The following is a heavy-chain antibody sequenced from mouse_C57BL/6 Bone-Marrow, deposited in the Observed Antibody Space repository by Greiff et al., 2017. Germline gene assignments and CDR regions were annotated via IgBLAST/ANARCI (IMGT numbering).Heavy chain of an antibody. CDR1: GFSLTSYA. Sequence: VKLVESGPGLVAPSQSLSITCTVSGFSLTSYAISWVRQPPGKGLEWLGVIWTGGGTNYNSALKSRLSISKDNSKSQVFLKMNSLQTDDTARYYCARKEGYYGTRYFDVWGTGTTVTVSS. V-gene: IGHV2-9-1*01. D-gene: IGHD1-1*01. CDR3: ARKEGYYGTRYFDV. CDR2: IWTGGGT. J-gene: IGHJ1*03.